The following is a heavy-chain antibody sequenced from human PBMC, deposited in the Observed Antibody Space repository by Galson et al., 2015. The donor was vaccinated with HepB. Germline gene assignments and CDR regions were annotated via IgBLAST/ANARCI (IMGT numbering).Heavy chain of an antibody. CDR2: IDPSDSYT. CDR3: ARHVAADY. CDR1: GYSFTSYW. D-gene: IGHD6-13*01. J-gene: IGHJ4*02. Sequence: QSGAEVKKPGESLKISCTGSGYSFTSYWIGWVRQMLGKGLEWRGRIDPSDSYTNYSPSFQGQVTISADKSISTAYQQWSSLKASDTAMYYCARHVAADYWGQGTLVTVSS. V-gene: IGHV5-10-1*04.